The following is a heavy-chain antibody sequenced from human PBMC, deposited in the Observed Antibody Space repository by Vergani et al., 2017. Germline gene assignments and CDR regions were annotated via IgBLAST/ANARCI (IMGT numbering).Heavy chain of an antibody. CDR2: IKSKTDGGTT. V-gene: IGHV3-15*01. CDR1: GFTFSNAW. Sequence: EVQLVESGGGLVKPGGSLRLSCAASGFTFSNAWMSWVRQAPGKGLEWVGRIKSKTDGGTTDYAAPVKGRFTISRDNSKNTLYLQMNSLRAEDTAVYYCAKDLLRNGNIKLVWFGELLEGFDAFDIWGQGTMVTVSS. CDR3: AKDLLRNGNIKLVWFGELLEGFDAFDI. J-gene: IGHJ3*02. D-gene: IGHD3-10*01.